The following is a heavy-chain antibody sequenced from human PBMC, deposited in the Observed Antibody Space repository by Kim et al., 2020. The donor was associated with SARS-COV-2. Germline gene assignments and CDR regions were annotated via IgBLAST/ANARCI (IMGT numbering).Heavy chain of an antibody. V-gene: IGHV3-30*04. CDR3: ARGLGYCSNVSCPNWFDP. J-gene: IGHJ5*02. CDR2: ISYDVSTK. CDR1: GFTFSSYA. D-gene: IGHD2-2*01. Sequence: GGSLRLSCAASGFTFSSYAMHWVRQAPGKGLEWVAVISYDVSTKYYADSVKGRFTISRDNSKNTLYLQMNSLRAEDTAGYYCARGLGYCSNVSCPNWFDPWGQGTLVSVSS.